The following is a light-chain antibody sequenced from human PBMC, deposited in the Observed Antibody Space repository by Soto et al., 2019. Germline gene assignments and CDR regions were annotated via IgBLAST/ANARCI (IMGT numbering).Light chain of an antibody. CDR2: EVI. J-gene: IGLJ1*01. CDR1: SSDVGGYHY. CDR3: SSYTSTSTYV. Sequence: SALTQPASVSGSPGQSITMSCTGTSSDVGGYHYVSWYQQHPGKAPKLMIYEVINRPSGVSNSFSASKSGNTASLTISGLQAEDEADYYCSSYTSTSTYVFGTGTKVTVL. V-gene: IGLV2-14*01.